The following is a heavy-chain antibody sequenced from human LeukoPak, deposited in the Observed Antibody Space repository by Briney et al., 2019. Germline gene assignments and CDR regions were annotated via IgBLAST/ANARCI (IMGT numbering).Heavy chain of an antibody. J-gene: IGHJ6*02. CDR1: GFTFINSG. CDR2: IGARNGDT. V-gene: IGHV1-18*01. D-gene: IGHD2-2*01. Sequence: ASVKVSCTASGFTFINSGITWARQAPGQGFEWMGWIGARNGDTKYAKSSQGRSAKTTDPYRCTDYMELTSLTSDDTAVYYCAREGAVVVPGVAASTYYYYGMDVWGQGTTVTVSS. CDR3: AREGAVVVPGVAASTYYYYGMDV.